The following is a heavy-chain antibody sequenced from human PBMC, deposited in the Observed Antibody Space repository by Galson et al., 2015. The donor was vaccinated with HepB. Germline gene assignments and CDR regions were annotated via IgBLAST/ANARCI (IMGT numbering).Heavy chain of an antibody. CDR1: GFTFSSYA. D-gene: IGHD4-17*01. V-gene: IGHV3-23*01. Sequence: SLRLSCAASGFTFSSYAMSWVRQAPGKGLEWVSTISGNSGEIHFADSVKGRFTISRDNSKNTLYLQMNSLRAEDTAVYFCTRQAYAPAFEYWGQGALVTVPS. CDR3: TRQAYAPAFEY. J-gene: IGHJ4*02. CDR2: ISGNSGEI.